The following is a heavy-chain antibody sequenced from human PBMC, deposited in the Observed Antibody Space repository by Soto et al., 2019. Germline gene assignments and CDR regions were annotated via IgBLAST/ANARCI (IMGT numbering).Heavy chain of an antibody. D-gene: IGHD3-3*01. V-gene: IGHV3-21*01. CDR3: ARGYPRRITIFGPFDP. CDR1: VFTFSSYS. J-gene: IGHJ5*02. Sequence: PGGSLRLSCEASVFTFSSYSMNWVRQAPGKGLEWVSSISSSSSYIYYADSVKGRFTISRDNAKNSLYLQMNSLRAEDTAVYYCARGYPRRITIFGPFDPWGQGTLVTVSS. CDR2: ISSSSSYI.